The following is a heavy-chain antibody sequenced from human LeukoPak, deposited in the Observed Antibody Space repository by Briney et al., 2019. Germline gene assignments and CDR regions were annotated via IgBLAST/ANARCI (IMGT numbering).Heavy chain of an antibody. CDR2: ISSSSSYI. CDR1: GFSVTTYW. CDR3: ARDGHGDYGNFDY. Sequence: GGSLRLSCAASGFSVTTYWMHWVRQTPGKGLEWVSSISSSSSYIYYADSVKGRFTISRDNAKNSLYLQMNSLRAEDTAVYYCARDGHGDYGNFDYWGQGTLVTVSS. V-gene: IGHV3-21*01. J-gene: IGHJ4*02. D-gene: IGHD4-17*01.